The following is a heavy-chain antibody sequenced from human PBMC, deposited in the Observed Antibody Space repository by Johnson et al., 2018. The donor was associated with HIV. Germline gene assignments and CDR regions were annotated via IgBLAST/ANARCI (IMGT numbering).Heavy chain of an antibody. V-gene: IGHV3-30-3*01. CDR3: AGDMGTHAFDI. CDR1: GFTFSSYA. Sequence: QMQLVESGGGLVQPGGSLRLSCAASGFTFSSYAMSWVRQAPGKGLEWVAVISYYGSNKYYADSVKGRFTISRDNAKNSLYLQMNSLRAEDTAVYYCAGDMGTHAFDIWGQGTMVTVSS. CDR2: ISYYGSNK. J-gene: IGHJ3*02. D-gene: IGHD2-15*01.